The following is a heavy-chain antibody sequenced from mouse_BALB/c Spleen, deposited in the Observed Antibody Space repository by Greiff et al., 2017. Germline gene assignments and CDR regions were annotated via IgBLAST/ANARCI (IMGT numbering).Heavy chain of an antibody. V-gene: IGHV1-15*01. Sequence: QVQLQQSGAELVRPGASVTLSCKASGYTFTDYEMHWVKQTPVHGLEWIGAIDPETGGTAYNQKFKGKATLTADKSSSTAYMELRSLTSEDSAVYYCTNRYYENAMDYWGQGTSVTVSS. CDR2: IDPETGGT. J-gene: IGHJ4*01. CDR1: GYTFTDYE. CDR3: TNRYYENAMDY. D-gene: IGHD2-4*01.